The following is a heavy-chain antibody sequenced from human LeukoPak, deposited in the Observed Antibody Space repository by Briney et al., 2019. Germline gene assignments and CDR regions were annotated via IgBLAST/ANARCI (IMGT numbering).Heavy chain of an antibody. CDR2: ISHDAETK. J-gene: IGHJ4*02. D-gene: IGHD2-21*01. CDR3: ARSTSYVISSAIQGWFDF. CDR1: GFTFSRKS. Sequence: GGSLRLSCAASGFTFSRKSMHWVRQAPGKGLEWMAIISHDAETKNYSDSLKGQLTISRDNAKNTLYVEMNSLRPEDTAIYYCARSTSYVISSAIQGWFDFWGQRTLVTVSS. V-gene: IGHV3-30*03.